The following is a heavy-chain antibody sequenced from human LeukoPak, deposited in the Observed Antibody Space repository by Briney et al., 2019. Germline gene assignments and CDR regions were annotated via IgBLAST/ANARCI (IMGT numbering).Heavy chain of an antibody. D-gene: IGHD3-22*01. Sequence: GGSLRLSCAASRFTFSNAWMSWVRQAPGKGLEWVGRIKSKTDGGTTDYAAPVKGRFTISRDDSKNTLYLQMNSLKTEDTAVYYCTTAPYYYDSSGPRSIWGQGTMVTVSS. CDR1: RFTFSNAW. CDR3: TTAPYYYDSSGPRSI. J-gene: IGHJ3*02. CDR2: IKSKTDGGTT. V-gene: IGHV3-15*01.